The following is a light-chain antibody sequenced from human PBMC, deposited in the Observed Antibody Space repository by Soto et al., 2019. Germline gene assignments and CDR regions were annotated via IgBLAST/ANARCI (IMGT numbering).Light chain of an antibody. CDR3: QQYHNWPA. CDR2: DAS. J-gene: IGKJ1*01. Sequence: DIQMTQSPSSLSASVGDRVTITCQASQDITNYLNWYQQKPGKAPKLLIYDASTLETGVPSRFSGSGSGTDFAFTISSLQPEDIATYYCQQYHNWPAFGQGTKVDIK. V-gene: IGKV1-33*01. CDR1: QDITNY.